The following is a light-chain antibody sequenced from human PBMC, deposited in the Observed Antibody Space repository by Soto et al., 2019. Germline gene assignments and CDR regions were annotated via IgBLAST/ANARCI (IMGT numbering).Light chain of an antibody. CDR3: QQRSNWPPGVT. CDR1: RSVSSY. J-gene: IGKJ3*01. V-gene: IGKV3-11*01. CDR2: DPS. Sequence: EIVLTQSPDTLSLSPGERATLSCRASRSVSSYLAWYQQKPGQAPRLLIYDPSNRPTGIPARFSGSGSGTDFTLTISSLETEDFAVYYCQQRSNWPPGVTFGPGTKVDIK.